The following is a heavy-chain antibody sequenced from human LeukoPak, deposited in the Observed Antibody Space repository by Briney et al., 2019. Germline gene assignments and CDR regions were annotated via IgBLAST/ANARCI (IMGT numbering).Heavy chain of an antibody. J-gene: IGHJ4*02. CDR1: GGSISSYY. CDR2: TYYSGST. V-gene: IGHV4-59*01. CDR3: ARAFSD. D-gene: IGHD3-3*01. Sequence: SETLSLTCTVSGGSISSYYWSWIRQPPGKGLEWIGYTYYSGSTNYNPSLKSRVTISVDTSKNQFSLKLSSVTAADTAVYYCARAFSDWGQGTLVTVSS.